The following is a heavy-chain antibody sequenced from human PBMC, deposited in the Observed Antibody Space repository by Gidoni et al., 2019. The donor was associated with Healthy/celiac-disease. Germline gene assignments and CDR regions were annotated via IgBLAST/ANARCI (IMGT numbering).Heavy chain of an antibody. D-gene: IGHD3-22*01. CDR3: ARYYYDSSGYYYYYYGMDV. J-gene: IGHJ6*02. Sequence: QVTLRESGPALVKPTQTLTLTCTFSGFSLSTSGMCVSWIRQPPGKALEWLALIDWDDDKYYSTSLKTRLTISKDTSKNQVVLTMTNMDPVDTATYYCARYYYDSSGYYYYYYGMDVWGQGTTVTVSS. V-gene: IGHV2-70*01. CDR1: GFSLSTSGMC. CDR2: IDWDDDK.